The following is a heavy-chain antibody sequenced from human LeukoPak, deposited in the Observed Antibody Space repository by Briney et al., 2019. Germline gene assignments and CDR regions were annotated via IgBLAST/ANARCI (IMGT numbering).Heavy chain of an antibody. CDR2: IRYDGSDK. Sequence: GGSLRLSCAASGFSFSSYGMHWVRQAPGKGLEWVTFIRYDGSDKFYADSVKGRFTTSRDNSRSTLYLQMNSLRPEDTAVYYCARDIVEPPDSGRYFDNWGQGTLITVSS. CDR3: ARDIVEPPDSGRYFDN. V-gene: IGHV3-30*02. J-gene: IGHJ4*02. CDR1: GFSFSSYG. D-gene: IGHD1-26*01.